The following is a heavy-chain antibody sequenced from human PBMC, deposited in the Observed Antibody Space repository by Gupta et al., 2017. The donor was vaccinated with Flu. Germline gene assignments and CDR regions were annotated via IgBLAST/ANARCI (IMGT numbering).Heavy chain of an antibody. CDR1: GYTFPSYD. J-gene: IGHJ6*02. V-gene: IGHV1-8*01. Sequence: QVQLVQSGAEVKKPGASVKVSCQASGYTFPSYDINWVRQANGQGLEWMGWMNPNSGNTGYAQKFQGRVTMTRNTSISTAYMELSSLRSEDTAVYYCARALAQRGVFYYYYGMDVWGQGTTVTVSS. CDR2: MNPNSGNT. D-gene: IGHD3-10*01. CDR3: ARALAQRGVFYYYYGMDV.